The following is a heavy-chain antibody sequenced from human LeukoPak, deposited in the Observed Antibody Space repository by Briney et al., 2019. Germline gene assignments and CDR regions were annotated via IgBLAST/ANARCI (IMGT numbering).Heavy chain of an antibody. CDR2: MNPNSGNT. D-gene: IGHD3-22*01. CDR1: GYTFTSYD. Sequence: ASVKVSCKASGYTFTSYDINWVRQATGQGLEWMGWMNPNSGNTGYAQKFQGRVTMTRNTSISTAYMELSSLRSEDTAVYYCARTAARITMIVVVTPPGSFDYWGQGTLVTVSS. CDR3: ARTAARITMIVVVTPPGSFDY. J-gene: IGHJ4*02. V-gene: IGHV1-8*01.